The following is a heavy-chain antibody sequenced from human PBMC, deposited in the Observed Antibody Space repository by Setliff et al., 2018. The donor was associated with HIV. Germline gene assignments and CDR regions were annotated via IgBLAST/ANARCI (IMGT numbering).Heavy chain of an antibody. CDR2: IIPMFGTL. Sequence: VASVKVSCKASGGTFSSYAINWVRQAPGQGLQWMGGIIPMFGTLNFAQKFQGRVTISTDDSTSTAYMELNSLRSEDTAAYYCARGHSHGYGYSGSYGPFDIWGQGTMVTVSS. CDR3: ARGHSHGYGYSGSYGPFDI. V-gene: IGHV1-69*05. CDR1: GGTFSSYA. J-gene: IGHJ3*02. D-gene: IGHD1-26*01.